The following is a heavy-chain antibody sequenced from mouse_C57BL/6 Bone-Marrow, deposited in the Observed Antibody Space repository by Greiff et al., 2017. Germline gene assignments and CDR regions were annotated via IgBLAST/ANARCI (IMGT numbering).Heavy chain of an antibody. J-gene: IGHJ4*01. D-gene: IGHD3-1*01. V-gene: IGHV5-4*03. CDR3: ARGGYEGAMDY. CDR2: ISDGGSYT. Sequence: EVKVVESGGGLVKPGGSLKLSCAASGFTFSSYAMSWVRQTPEKRLEWVATISDGGSYTYYPDNVKGRFTISRDNAKNNLYLQMSHLKSEDTAMYYCARGGYEGAMDYWGQGTSVTVSS. CDR1: GFTFSSYA.